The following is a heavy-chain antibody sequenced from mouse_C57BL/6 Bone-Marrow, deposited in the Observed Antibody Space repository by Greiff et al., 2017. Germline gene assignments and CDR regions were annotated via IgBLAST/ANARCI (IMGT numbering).Heavy chain of an antibody. V-gene: IGHV1-54*01. CDR2: INPGSGGT. J-gene: IGHJ3*01. CDR1: GYAFTNYL. Sequence: QVQLQQSGAELVRPGTSVKVSCKASGYAFTNYLIEWVKQRPGQGLEWIGVINPGSGGTNYNEKFKGKATLTADKSSSTAYMQLSSLTSEDSAVYFCARSTYDYGSRVFAYWGQGTLVTVSA. D-gene: IGHD1-1*01. CDR3: ARSTYDYGSRVFAY.